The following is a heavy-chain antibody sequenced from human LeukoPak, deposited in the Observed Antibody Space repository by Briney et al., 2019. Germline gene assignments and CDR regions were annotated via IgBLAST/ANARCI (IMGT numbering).Heavy chain of an antibody. Sequence: PGGPLRLSCVASGFTFSAYWMHWVRQAPGKGLVWVSRINSDGSSTSYADSVKGRFTISRDSAKNTLYLQMNSLRAEDTAVYYCTRAYDFWSGPLGYWGQGTLVTVSS. CDR2: INSDGSST. CDR1: GFTFSAYW. D-gene: IGHD3-3*01. V-gene: IGHV3-74*01. J-gene: IGHJ4*02. CDR3: TRAYDFWSGPLGY.